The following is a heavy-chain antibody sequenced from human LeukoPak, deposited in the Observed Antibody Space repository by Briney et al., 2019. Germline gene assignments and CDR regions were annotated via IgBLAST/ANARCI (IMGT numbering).Heavy chain of an antibody. J-gene: IGHJ4*02. CDR3: AITWGTQNYYDSSGYLDY. CDR2: ISGDGGST. V-gene: IGHV3-43*02. CDR1: GFTFDDYA. D-gene: IGHD3-22*01. Sequence: GGSLRLSCAASGFTFDDYAMHWVRQAPGKGLEWVSLISGDGGSTYYADSVKGRFTISRDNSKNSLYLQMNSLRTEDTALYYCAITWGTQNYYDSSGYLDYWGQGTLVTVSS.